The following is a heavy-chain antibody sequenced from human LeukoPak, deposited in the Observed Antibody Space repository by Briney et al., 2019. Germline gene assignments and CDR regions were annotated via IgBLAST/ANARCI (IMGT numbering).Heavy chain of an antibody. CDR3: AREGFCSSSGCCRPGNWFDP. CDR1: GFTFSDYY. V-gene: IGHV3-11*01. D-gene: IGHD2-2*01. Sequence: GGSLRVSCAASGFTFSDYYMSWMRQAPGQGLEWVSDISSNGFTVYYADYVKGRVTMSRDNAKNSLYLQMNSLRAEDTAVYYCAREGFCSSSGCCRPGNWFDPWGQGTLVTVS. J-gene: IGHJ5*02. CDR2: ISSNGFTV.